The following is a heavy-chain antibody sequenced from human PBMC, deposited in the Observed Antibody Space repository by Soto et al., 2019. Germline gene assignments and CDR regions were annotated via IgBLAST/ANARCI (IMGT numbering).Heavy chain of an antibody. Sequence: PSETLSLTCTVSGGSISSGGYYWSWIRQHPGKGLEWIGYIYYSGSTYYNPSLKSRVTISVDTSKNQFSLKLSSVTAADTAVYYCARGGSQYYDFWSENWFDPWGQGTLVTVSS. J-gene: IGHJ5*02. D-gene: IGHD3-3*01. CDR2: IYYSGST. CDR1: GGSISSGGYY. V-gene: IGHV4-31*03. CDR3: ARGGSQYYDFWSENWFDP.